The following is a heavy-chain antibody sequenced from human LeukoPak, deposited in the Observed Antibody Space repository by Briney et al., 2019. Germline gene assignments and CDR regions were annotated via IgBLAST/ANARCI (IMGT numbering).Heavy chain of an antibody. CDR2: INPNSGGT. CDR1: GYTFTGYY. V-gene: IGHV1-2*02. Sequence: VSVKVSCKASGYTFTGYYMHWVRQAPGQGLEWMGWINPNSGGTNYAQKFQGRVTMTRDTSISTAYMELSRLRSDDTAVYYCARGGWYSSSPAPFDAFDIWGQGTLVTVSS. D-gene: IGHD6-6*01. J-gene: IGHJ3*02. CDR3: ARGGWYSSSPAPFDAFDI.